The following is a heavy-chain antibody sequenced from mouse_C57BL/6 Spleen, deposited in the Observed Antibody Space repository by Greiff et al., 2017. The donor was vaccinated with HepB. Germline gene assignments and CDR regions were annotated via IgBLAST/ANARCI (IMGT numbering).Heavy chain of an antibody. J-gene: IGHJ1*03. CDR3: AREGKTRYFDV. CDR1: GYSITSGYY. Sequence: DVHLVESGPGLVKPSQSLSLTCSVTGYSITSGYYWNWIRQFPGNKLEWMGYISYDGSNNYNPSLKNRISITRDTSKNQFFLKLNSVTTEDTATYYCAREGKTRYFDVWGTGTTVTVSS. D-gene: IGHD1-3*01. V-gene: IGHV3-6*01. CDR2: ISYDGSN.